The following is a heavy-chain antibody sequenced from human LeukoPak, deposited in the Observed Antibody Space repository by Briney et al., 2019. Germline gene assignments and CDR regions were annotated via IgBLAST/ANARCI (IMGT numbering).Heavy chain of an antibody. CDR2: ISGGGSST. V-gene: IGHV3-23*01. CDR3: ARGIRFGELFRLGMDV. D-gene: IGHD3-10*01. J-gene: IGHJ6*02. CDR1: GFTFSSYA. Sequence: GGSLRLSCAASGFTFSSYAMSWVRQSPGKGLGWVSSISGGGSSTYYADSVKGRFTISRDNSKITLYLQMNSLRAEDTAVYYCARGIRFGELFRLGMDVWGQGTTVTVSS.